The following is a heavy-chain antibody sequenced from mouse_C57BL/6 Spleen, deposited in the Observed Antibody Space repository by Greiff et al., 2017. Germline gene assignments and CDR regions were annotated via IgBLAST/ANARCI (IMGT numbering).Heavy chain of an antibody. V-gene: IGHV2-4*01. J-gene: IGHJ3*01. Sequence: VKLVESGPGLVQPSQSLSITCTVSGFSLTSYGVHWVRQPPGKGLEWLGVIWSGGSTDYNAAFISRQSISKDNSKSQVFFKMNSLQADDTAIYYCAKIYYDYDGFAYWGQGTLVTVSA. CDR3: AKIYYDYDGFAY. D-gene: IGHD2-4*01. CDR2: IWSGGST. CDR1: GFSLTSYG.